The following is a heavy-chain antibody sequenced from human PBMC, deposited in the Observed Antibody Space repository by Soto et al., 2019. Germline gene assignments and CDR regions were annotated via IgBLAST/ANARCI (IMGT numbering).Heavy chain of an antibody. V-gene: IGHV5-51*01. Sequence: VESLKISCKGSGYSFTSYWIGWVRQMPGKGLEWMGIIYPGDSDTRYSPSFQGQVTISADKSISTAYLQWSSLKASDTAMYYCAREAPYDYVWGSYRAYFDYWGQGTLVTVSS. CDR2: IYPGDSDT. CDR1: GYSFTSYW. D-gene: IGHD3-16*02. J-gene: IGHJ4*02. CDR3: AREAPYDYVWGSYRAYFDY.